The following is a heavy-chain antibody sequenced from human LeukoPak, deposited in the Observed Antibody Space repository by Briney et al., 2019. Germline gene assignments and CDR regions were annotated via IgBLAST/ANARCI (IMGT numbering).Heavy chain of an antibody. CDR1: GFTFSDYA. CDR3: ARSGMTRFDY. CDR2: ISGNGGST. Sequence: AGGSLRLSCAASGFTFSDYAIHWVRQCPGKGLEYVSTISGNGGSTFYANSVKGRFTISRDNSKSTLYLQMNSLRAEDTAVYYCARSGMTRFDYWGQGTLVTVSS. D-gene: IGHD1-26*01. J-gene: IGHJ4*02. V-gene: IGHV3-64*01.